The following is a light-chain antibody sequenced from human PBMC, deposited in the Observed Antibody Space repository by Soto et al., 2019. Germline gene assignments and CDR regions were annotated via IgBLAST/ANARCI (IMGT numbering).Light chain of an antibody. CDR2: GAS. Sequence: SPVALSLTTGERATLSCRASQSVISNLAWYQQKPGQAPRLLIYGASTRATGIPARFSGSGSGTEFTLTISSLQSEDFTVYYCQQYTILARTFGQGTNVAIK. CDR1: QSVISN. V-gene: IGKV3-15*01. J-gene: IGKJ1*01. CDR3: QQYTILART.